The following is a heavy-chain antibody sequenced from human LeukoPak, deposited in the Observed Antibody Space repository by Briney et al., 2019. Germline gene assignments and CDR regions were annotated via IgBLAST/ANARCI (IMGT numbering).Heavy chain of an antibody. V-gene: IGHV4-39*07. CDR2: IYYSGST. D-gene: IGHD5-18*01. CDR3: AGGYSYGSTYYYMDV. J-gene: IGHJ6*03. CDR1: GGSISSSSYY. Sequence: PSETLSLTCTVSGGSISSSSYYWGWIRQPPGKGLEWTGSIYYSGSTYYNPSLKSRVTISVDTSKNQFSLKLSSVTAADTAVYYCAGGYSYGSTYYYMDVWGKGTTVTISS.